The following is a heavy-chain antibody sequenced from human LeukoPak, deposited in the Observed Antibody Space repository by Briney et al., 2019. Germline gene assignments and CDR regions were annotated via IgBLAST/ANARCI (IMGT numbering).Heavy chain of an antibody. CDR3: ARVFAESSGWDY. D-gene: IGHD6-19*01. V-gene: IGHV1-2*02. J-gene: IGHJ4*02. Sequence: ASVKVSCKASGYTFTRYYMHWGRDAPGQGLEWGGWINPNSGGTNYAQKFHGRVTITRETSIRTASMEMSRLRSEETAGYYCARVFAESSGWDYRGQGNLGTVSS. CDR1: GYTFTRYY. CDR2: INPNSGGT.